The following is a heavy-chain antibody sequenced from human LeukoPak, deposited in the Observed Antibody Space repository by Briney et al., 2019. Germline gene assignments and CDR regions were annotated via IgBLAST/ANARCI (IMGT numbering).Heavy chain of an antibody. CDR2: ISYYGSNK. CDR1: VFTFSRYR. CDR3: AKDERYYGMDV. Sequence: PGGSLRLSCAASVFTFSRYRMQWVRQATDKGLEWVAVISYYGSNKYYADSVKRRFTISRDNSKNTLYLQMNSLRAEDTAVYYCAKDERYYGMDVWGQGTTVTVSS. V-gene: IGHV3-30*18. J-gene: IGHJ6*02.